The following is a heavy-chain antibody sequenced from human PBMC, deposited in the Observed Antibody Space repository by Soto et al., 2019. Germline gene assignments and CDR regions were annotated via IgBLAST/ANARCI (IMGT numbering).Heavy chain of an antibody. J-gene: IGHJ4*02. CDR3: ARGVVEQQLVKHFADY. Sequence: PSETLSLTCAVYGGSFSGYYWSWIRQPPGKGLEWIGEINHSGSTNYNPSLKSRVTISVDTSKNQFSLKLSSVTAADTAVYYCARGVVEQQLVKHFADYWGQGTLVTVSS. CDR2: INHSGST. CDR1: GGSFSGYY. D-gene: IGHD6-13*01. V-gene: IGHV4-34*01.